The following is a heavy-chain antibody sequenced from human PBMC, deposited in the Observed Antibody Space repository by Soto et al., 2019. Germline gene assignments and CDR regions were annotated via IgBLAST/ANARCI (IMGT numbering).Heavy chain of an antibody. D-gene: IGHD2-2*02. CDR3: AVTRLGYCSSTSCYTGGFDP. Sequence: ASVKVSCKASGGTFSSYAISWVRQAPGQGLEWMGGIIPIFGTANYAQKFQGRVTITADKSTSTAYMELSSLRSEDTAVYYCAVTRLGYCSSTSCYTGGFDPWGQGTRVTVSS. V-gene: IGHV1-69*06. CDR2: IIPIFGTA. CDR1: GGTFSSYA. J-gene: IGHJ5*02.